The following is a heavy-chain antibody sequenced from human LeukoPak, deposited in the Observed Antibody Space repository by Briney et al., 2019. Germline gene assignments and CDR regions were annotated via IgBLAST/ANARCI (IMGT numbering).Heavy chain of an antibody. CDR2: ISSSSSYI. D-gene: IGHD6-6*01. CDR3: ARDLWEYSSSSGFDY. Sequence: GGSLRLSCAASGFTFSSYSMNWVRQAPGKGLEWVSSISSSSSYIYYADSVKGRFTISRDNAKNSLYLQMNSLRAEDTAVYYCARDLWEYSSSSGFDYWGQGTLVTVSS. J-gene: IGHJ4*02. V-gene: IGHV3-21*01. CDR1: GFTFSSYS.